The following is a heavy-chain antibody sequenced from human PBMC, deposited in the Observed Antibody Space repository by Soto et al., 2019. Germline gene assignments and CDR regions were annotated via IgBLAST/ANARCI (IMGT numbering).Heavy chain of an antibody. J-gene: IGHJ6*02. D-gene: IGHD1-26*01. Sequence: PSEPLSLTCTVSGGSISSYYWSWIRQPPGKGLEWIGYIYYSGSTNYNPSLKSRVTISVDTSKNQFSLKLSSVTAADTAVYYCARASQSVSYLYYYYYYGMDVWGQGTTVTVSS. CDR1: GGSISSYY. CDR2: IYYSGST. CDR3: ARASQSVSYLYYYYYYGMDV. V-gene: IGHV4-59*01.